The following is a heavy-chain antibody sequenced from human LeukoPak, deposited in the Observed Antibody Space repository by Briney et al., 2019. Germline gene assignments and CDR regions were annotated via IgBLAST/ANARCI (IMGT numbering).Heavy chain of an antibody. CDR1: GYTFTNYG. J-gene: IGHJ1*01. D-gene: IGHD3-3*01. V-gene: IGHV1-18*01. CDR3: AREVLSHLRFLEWYEYFQL. Sequence: GAALKVSCKASGYTFTNYGISWVRQAPGQGLEWMGWISAYNGNTNYAQKLQGRVTMTTDTSTSTAYMELRSLRSDDTAVYYCAREVLSHLRFLEWYEYFQLWGQGTLVTVSS. CDR2: ISAYNGNT.